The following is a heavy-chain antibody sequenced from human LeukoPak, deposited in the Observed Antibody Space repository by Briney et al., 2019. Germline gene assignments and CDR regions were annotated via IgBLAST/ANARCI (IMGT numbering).Heavy chain of an antibody. J-gene: IGHJ4*02. Sequence: GGSLRLSCAASGFTFIDYDMHWVRQVIGKGLEWVSAIGIRGDTHYTGSVKGRFTISRENAESSLYLQMNSLRAEDTAVYYCARGGIQVSGIDEFDYWGQGTLVTVSS. V-gene: IGHV3-13*01. CDR1: GFTFIDYD. CDR3: ARGGIQVSGIDEFDY. CDR2: IGIRGDT. D-gene: IGHD6-19*01.